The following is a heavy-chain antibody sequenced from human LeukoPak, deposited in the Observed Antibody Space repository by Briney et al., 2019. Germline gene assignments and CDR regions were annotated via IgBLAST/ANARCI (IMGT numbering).Heavy chain of an antibody. D-gene: IGHD6-19*01. CDR3: ARGFNSGWYVDD. Sequence: SETLSLTGAVSGGSFSGYYWSWIRQPPGKGLEWIGEINHRGSTNYNPSLKSRVTISVEKSKNHFSLKLTSVTAADTAVYYCARGFNSGWYVDDWGQGTLVTVSS. V-gene: IGHV4-34*01. CDR2: INHRGST. J-gene: IGHJ4*02. CDR1: GGSFSGYY.